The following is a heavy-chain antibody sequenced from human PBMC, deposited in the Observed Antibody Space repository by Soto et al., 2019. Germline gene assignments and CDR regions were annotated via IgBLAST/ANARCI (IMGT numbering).Heavy chain of an antibody. CDR1: GXTFSSYA. CDR3: ARPQYYYGSGTSGPSY. D-gene: IGHD3-10*01. J-gene: IGHJ4*02. Sequence: LRLSCAASGXTFSSYAIHWVRQAPGKGLEWVAVISYDGGRTYYADSVKGRFTIFRDNSKNTLYLQMKSLRPDDTAMYYCARPQYYYGSGTSGPSYWGQGTLVTVSS. V-gene: IGHV3-30-3*01. CDR2: ISYDGGRT.